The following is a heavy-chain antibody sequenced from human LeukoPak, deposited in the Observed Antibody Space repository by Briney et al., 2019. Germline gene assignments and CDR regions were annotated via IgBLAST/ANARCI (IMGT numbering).Heavy chain of an antibody. J-gene: IGHJ6*03. CDR2: IYYTGAI. D-gene: IGHD2-21*02. CDR1: RGSVSGDS. V-gene: IGHV4-59*02. CDR3: ARNGFRTPCGVDCYSDYMDV. Sequence: SETLSLTCTVSRGSVSGDSWTWIRQSAGTGLEWIGYIYYTGAIGYNPSLKSRVAISVDTSKNQFSLQLTSVTAADTAVYFCARNGFRTPCGVDCYSDYMDVWGKGTAVTVSS.